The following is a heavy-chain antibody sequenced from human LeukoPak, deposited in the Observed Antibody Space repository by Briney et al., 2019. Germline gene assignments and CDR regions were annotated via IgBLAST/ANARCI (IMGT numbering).Heavy chain of an antibody. CDR1: GFTFSSYG. V-gene: IGHV3-33*06. Sequence: PVGSLRLSCAASGFTFSSYGMHWVRQAPGKGLEWVAVIWYDGSNKYYADSVKGRFTISRDNSKNTLYLQMNSLRAEDTAVYYCAKDGLNYYDSSGYYYALDIWGQGTMVTVSS. CDR3: AKDGLNYYDSSGYYYALDI. D-gene: IGHD3-22*01. J-gene: IGHJ3*02. CDR2: IWYDGSNK.